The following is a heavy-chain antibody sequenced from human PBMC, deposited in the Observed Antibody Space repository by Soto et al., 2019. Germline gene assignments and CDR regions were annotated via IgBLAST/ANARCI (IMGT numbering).Heavy chain of an antibody. CDR1: GFTFSNAW. V-gene: IGHV3-15*07. Sequence: EVQLVESGGGLVKPGGSLRLSCAASGFTFSNAWMNWVRQAPGKGLEWVGRIKSKTDGGTTDYAAPVKGRFTISRDDSTNTMYLQLNSLKTEDTAVYYCSTEGILSDGMDVWGQGTTVTVSS. J-gene: IGHJ6*02. CDR3: STEGILSDGMDV. D-gene: IGHD2-15*01. CDR2: IKSKTDGGTT.